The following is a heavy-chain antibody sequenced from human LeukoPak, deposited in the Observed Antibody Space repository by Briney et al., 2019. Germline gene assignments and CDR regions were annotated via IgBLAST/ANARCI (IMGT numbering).Heavy chain of an antibody. J-gene: IGHJ6*02. CDR3: VKSSGSEVYGMDA. V-gene: IGHV3-30*18. D-gene: IGHD1-14*01. CDR2: ILYDGSRE. Sequence: GRSLRLSCVASGFTFNRCGMHWVRHAPGKGLEWVARILYDGSREYYADSVEGRFTIARDNSKNTLCLEMNSLREEDTAVYYCVKSSGSEVYGMDAWGQGTTVTVSS. CDR1: GFTFNRCG.